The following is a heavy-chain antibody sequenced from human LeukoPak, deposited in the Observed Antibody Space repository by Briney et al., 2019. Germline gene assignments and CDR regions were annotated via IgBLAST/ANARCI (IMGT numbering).Heavy chain of an antibody. CDR2: ISWDGGST. CDR3: AKDAPFGHYDILTGYPAD. Sequence: GGSLRLACAASGFTFDDYAMHWVRQAPGKGLEWVSLISWDGGSTYYADSVKGRFTISRDNSKNSLYLQMNSLRAEDTALYYCAKDAPFGHYDILTGYPADWGQGTLVTVSS. V-gene: IGHV3-43D*03. J-gene: IGHJ4*02. CDR1: GFTFDDYA. D-gene: IGHD3-9*01.